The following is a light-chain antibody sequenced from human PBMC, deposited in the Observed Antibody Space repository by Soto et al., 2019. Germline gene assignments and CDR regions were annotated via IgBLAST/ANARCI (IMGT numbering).Light chain of an antibody. V-gene: IGKV3-20*01. J-gene: IGKJ5*01. CDR2: GAS. CDR3: QQYGTSPPIT. CDR1: QSVSSRY. Sequence: EIVLTQSPGTLSLSPGERATLSCRASQSVSSRYLAWYQQKLGQAPRLLIYGASSRATGIPDRFSGSGSGTDFTLTISRLKPEDFAVYYCQQYGTSPPITFGQGTRLEI.